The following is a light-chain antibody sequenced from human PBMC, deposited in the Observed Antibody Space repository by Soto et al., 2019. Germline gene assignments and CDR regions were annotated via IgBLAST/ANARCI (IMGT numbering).Light chain of an antibody. V-gene: IGKV1-13*02. Sequence: AIQLTQSPSSLSASVGDRVTITCRASQGISSALAWYQQKPGKAPKLLIYDASSLESGVPSRFSGSGSGTDFTLTISSLQLEDFATYYCQQFNSDPPYTFGQGNKLEIK. J-gene: IGKJ2*01. CDR3: QQFNSDPPYT. CDR2: DAS. CDR1: QGISSA.